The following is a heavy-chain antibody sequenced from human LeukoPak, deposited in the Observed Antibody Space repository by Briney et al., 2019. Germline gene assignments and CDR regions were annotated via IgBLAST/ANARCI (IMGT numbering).Heavy chain of an antibody. Sequence: GASVTVSCKASGGTFSSYAISWARQAPGQGLEWMGGIIPIFGTANYAQTFQGRVTITADESTSTAYMELSSLRSEDTAVYYCARVGGGLYDFLTGYDYWGQGTLVTVSS. D-gene: IGHD3-9*01. CDR3: ARVGGGLYDFLTGYDY. V-gene: IGHV1-69*01. J-gene: IGHJ4*02. CDR2: IIPIFGTA. CDR1: GGTFSSYA.